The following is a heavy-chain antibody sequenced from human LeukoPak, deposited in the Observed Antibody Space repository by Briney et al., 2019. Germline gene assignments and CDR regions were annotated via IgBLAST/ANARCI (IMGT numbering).Heavy chain of an antibody. J-gene: IGHJ4*02. CDR3: ARDALSGSYAY. Sequence: GGSLRLSCAASGFTFSSNYMSWVRQARGKGVEWVSVIYSGGSTYYSDSVKGRFTISKDNTKNTLYLQMSSLRAEDTAVYYCARDALSGSYAYWGQGTLVTVSS. D-gene: IGHD1-26*01. CDR1: GFTFSSNY. CDR2: IYSGGST. V-gene: IGHV3-66*02.